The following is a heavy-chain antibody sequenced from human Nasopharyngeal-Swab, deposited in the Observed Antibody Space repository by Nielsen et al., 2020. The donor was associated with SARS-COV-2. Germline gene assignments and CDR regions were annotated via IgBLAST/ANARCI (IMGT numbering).Heavy chain of an antibody. Sequence: GESLKISCKGSGYSFTSYWIGWVRQMPGKGLEWMGIIYPGDSDTRYSPSFPGQVTISADKSISTAYLQWSSLKASDTATYYCASFIAVAGTGWFDPWGQGTLVTVSS. V-gene: IGHV5-51*01. D-gene: IGHD6-19*01. CDR2: IYPGDSDT. CDR1: GYSFTSYW. CDR3: ASFIAVAGTGWFDP. J-gene: IGHJ5*02.